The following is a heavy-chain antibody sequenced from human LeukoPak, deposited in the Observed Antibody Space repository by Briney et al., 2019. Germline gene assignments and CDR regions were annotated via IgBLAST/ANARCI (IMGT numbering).Heavy chain of an antibody. CDR1: GGTFSSYA. Sequence: SVKVSCKASGGTFSSYAISWVRQAPGQGLEWMGGIIPIFGTANYAQKFQGRVTITADESTSTAYMELSSLRSEDTAVYYCARGYQQLVPSGAFDIWGQGTMVTVSS. J-gene: IGHJ3*02. CDR2: IIPIFGTA. V-gene: IGHV1-69*13. D-gene: IGHD6-6*01. CDR3: ARGYQQLVPSGAFDI.